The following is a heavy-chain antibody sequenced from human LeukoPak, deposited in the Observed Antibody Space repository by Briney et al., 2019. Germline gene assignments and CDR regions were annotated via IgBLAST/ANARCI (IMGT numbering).Heavy chain of an antibody. CDR2: INPNSGGT. V-gene: IGHV1-2*02. Sequence: ASVEVSCKASGYTFTGYYMHWVRQAPGQGLEWMGWINPNSGGTNYAQTFQGRVTMTRDTSISTAYMELSRLRSDDTAVYYCASQGVPLGYWGQGTLVTVSS. D-gene: IGHD2-8*01. CDR3: ASQGVPLGY. J-gene: IGHJ4*02. CDR1: GYTFTGYY.